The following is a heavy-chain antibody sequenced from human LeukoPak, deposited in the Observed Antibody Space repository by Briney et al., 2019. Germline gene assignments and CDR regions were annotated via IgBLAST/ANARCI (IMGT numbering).Heavy chain of an antibody. Sequence: SETLSLTCTVSGGSISRYYWSWVRPPPGKGLEYIGNIYYSGSTNDNPSLKSRVTISLDTSRSQFSLKLTSVTAADTAVYYCARELYNWNGRRHAIDIWGQGTMVTVSS. CDR1: GGSISRYY. CDR3: ARELYNWNGRRHAIDI. J-gene: IGHJ3*02. CDR2: IYYSGST. V-gene: IGHV4-59*01. D-gene: IGHD1-20*01.